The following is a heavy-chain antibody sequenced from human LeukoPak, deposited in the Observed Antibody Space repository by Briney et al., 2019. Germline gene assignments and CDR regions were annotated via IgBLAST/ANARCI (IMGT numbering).Heavy chain of an antibody. V-gene: IGHV4-59*08. Sequence: ASETLSLTCAFSGGSISTDYWSWVRQPPGKGLQWIGYIYYSGSTNYNPSLKSRVTISLNTAKNQFSLRLRSVTAADTAVYYCARRVAVGNYFDPWAREPWSPSPQ. CDR2: IYYSGST. CDR1: GGSISTDY. D-gene: IGHD4-11*01. J-gene: IGHJ5*02. CDR3: ARRVAVGNYFDP.